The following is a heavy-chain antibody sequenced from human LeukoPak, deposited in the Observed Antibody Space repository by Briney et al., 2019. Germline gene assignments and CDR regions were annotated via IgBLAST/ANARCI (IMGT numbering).Heavy chain of an antibody. J-gene: IGHJ4*02. D-gene: IGHD4-17*01. Sequence: PGGSLRLSCAASGFTFSSYAMHWVRQAPGKGLEWVAVISYDGSNKYYADSVKGRFTISRDNSKNALYLQMNSLRAEDTAVYYCARDPRDYGEPYWGQGTLVTVSS. CDR3: ARDPRDYGEPY. CDR1: GFTFSSYA. CDR2: ISYDGSNK. V-gene: IGHV3-30-3*01.